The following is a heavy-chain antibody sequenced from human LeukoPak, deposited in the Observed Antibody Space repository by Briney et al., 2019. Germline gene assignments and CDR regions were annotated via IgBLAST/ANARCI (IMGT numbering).Heavy chain of an antibody. Sequence: SETLSLTCTVSGGSISTYYWSWIRQPAGKGLEWIGRIHTSGNTNQNPSLKSRVTMSVDTSKNQLSLNLSSLTAADTAVYYCARAEIVGRPFDIWGQATMVTVSS. CDR2: IHTSGNT. D-gene: IGHD3-22*01. CDR1: GGSISTYY. V-gene: IGHV4-4*07. CDR3: ARAEIVGRPFDI. J-gene: IGHJ3*02.